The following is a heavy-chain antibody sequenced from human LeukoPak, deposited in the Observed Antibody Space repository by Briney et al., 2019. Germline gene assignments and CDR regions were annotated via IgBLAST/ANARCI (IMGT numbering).Heavy chain of an antibody. D-gene: IGHD6-19*01. CDR3: ARDRLPGIAVAGTFHWFDP. J-gene: IGHJ5*02. Sequence: ASVKVSCKASGGTFSSYAISWVRQAPGQGLEWMEGIIPIFGTANYAQKFQGRVTITADESTSTAYMELSSLRSEDTAVYYCARDRLPGIAVAGTFHWFDPWGQGTLVTVSS. V-gene: IGHV1-69*13. CDR2: IIPIFGTA. CDR1: GGTFSSYA.